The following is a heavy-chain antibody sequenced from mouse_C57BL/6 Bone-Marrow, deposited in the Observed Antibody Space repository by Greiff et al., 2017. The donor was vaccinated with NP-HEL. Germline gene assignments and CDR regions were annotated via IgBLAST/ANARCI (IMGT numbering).Heavy chain of an antibody. V-gene: IGHV1-55*01. CDR3: ASDGYYNAMDY. CDR2: IYPGSGST. J-gene: IGHJ4*01. CDR1: GYTFTSYW. Sequence: QVQLQQPGAELVKPGASVKMSCKASGYTFTSYWITWVKQRPGQGLEWIGDIYPGSGSTNYNEKFKSKATLTVDTSSSTAYMQLSSLTSDDSAVYYCASDGYYNAMDYWGQGTSVTVSS. D-gene: IGHD2-3*01.